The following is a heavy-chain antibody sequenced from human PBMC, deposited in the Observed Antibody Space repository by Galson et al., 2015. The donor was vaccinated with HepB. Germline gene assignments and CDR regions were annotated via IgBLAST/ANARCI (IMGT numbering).Heavy chain of an antibody. CDR2: ISYDGSNK. Sequence: SLRLSCAASGYTFSSYGMHWVRQAPGKGLEWVAVISYDGSNKYYADSVKGRFTISRDNSKNTLYLQMNSLRAEDTAVYYCAKGIQDYEGYFDYWGQGTLVTVSS. CDR3: AKGIQDYEGYFDY. D-gene: IGHD4-17*01. CDR1: GYTFSSYG. J-gene: IGHJ4*02. V-gene: IGHV3-30*18.